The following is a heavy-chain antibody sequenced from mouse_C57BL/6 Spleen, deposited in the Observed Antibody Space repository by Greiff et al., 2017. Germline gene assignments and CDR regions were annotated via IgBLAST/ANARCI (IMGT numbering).Heavy chain of an antibody. CDR3: ARLDYGSRYFDY. V-gene: IGHV5-6*01. CDR1: GFTFSSYG. D-gene: IGHD1-1*01. Sequence: EVMLVESGGDLVKPGGSLKLSCAASGFTFSSYGMSWVRQTPDKRLEWVATISSGSSYTYSPDSVKGRFTIYRDNAKNTLYLQMSSLKSEDTAMYYCARLDYGSRYFDYWGQGTTLTVSS. CDR2: ISSGSSYT. J-gene: IGHJ2*01.